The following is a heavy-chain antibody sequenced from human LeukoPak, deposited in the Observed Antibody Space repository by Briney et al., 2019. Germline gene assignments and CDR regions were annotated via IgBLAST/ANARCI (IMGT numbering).Heavy chain of an antibody. Sequence: PSQTLSLTCTVSGGSISSGSYYWSWIRQPAGKGLEWIGSIYYSGSTYYNPSLKSRVTISVDRSKNQFSLKLSSVTAADTAVYYCASFYDSSGYYYVDWGQGTLVTVSS. V-gene: IGHV4-30-2*01. D-gene: IGHD3-22*01. J-gene: IGHJ4*02. CDR2: IYYSGST. CDR1: GGSISSGSYY. CDR3: ASFYDSSGYYYVD.